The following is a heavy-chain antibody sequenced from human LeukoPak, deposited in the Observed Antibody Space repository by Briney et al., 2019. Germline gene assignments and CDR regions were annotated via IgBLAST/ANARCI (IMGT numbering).Heavy chain of an antibody. Sequence: GSLRLSCAASGFTFSSNAMHWVRQAPGKGLEWVAMISYHGSAKYYGDSVQGRFTISRDISKNTLYLQMDSLRPEDTAVYYCAKDWGSSGWYNYFDPWGQGTLVTVSS. CDR3: AKDWGSSGWYNYFDP. D-gene: IGHD6-19*01. J-gene: IGHJ5*02. CDR1: GFTFSSNA. CDR2: ISYHGSAK. V-gene: IGHV3-30*18.